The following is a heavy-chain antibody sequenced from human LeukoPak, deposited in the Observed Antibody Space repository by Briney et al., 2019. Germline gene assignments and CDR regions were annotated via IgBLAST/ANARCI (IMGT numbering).Heavy chain of an antibody. V-gene: IGHV3-74*01. CDR1: GFTFSSYW. CDR3: ARATPTMVRGVINY. D-gene: IGHD3-10*01. J-gene: IGHJ4*02. Sequence: PGGSLRLSCAASGFTFSSYWMHWVRQAPGKGLVWVSRINSDGSSTSYADSVKGRFTISRDNAKNTLYLQMNSLRAEDTAVYYCARATPTMVRGVINYLGQGTLVTVSS. CDR2: INSDGSST.